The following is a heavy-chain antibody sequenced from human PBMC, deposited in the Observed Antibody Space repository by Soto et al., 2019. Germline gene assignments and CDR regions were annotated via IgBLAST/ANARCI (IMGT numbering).Heavy chain of an antibody. V-gene: IGHV6-1*01. J-gene: IGHJ6*02. CDR2: TYYRSKWYN. CDR3: AREVDCGGDCYYYYYYGMDV. CDR1: GDSVSSNSAA. D-gene: IGHD2-21*02. Sequence: SQTLSLTCAISGDSVSSNSAAWNWIRQSPSRGLEWLGRTYYRSKWYNDYAVSVKSRITINPDTSKNQFSLQLNSVTPEDTAVYYCAREVDCGGDCYYYYYYGMDVWGQGTTVTVSS.